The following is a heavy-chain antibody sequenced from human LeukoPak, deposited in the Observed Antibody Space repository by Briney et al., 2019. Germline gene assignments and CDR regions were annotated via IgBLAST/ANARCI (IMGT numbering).Heavy chain of an antibody. CDR3: ARAMKDAFDI. CDR2: IYYSGST. J-gene: IGHJ3*02. V-gene: IGHV4-30-4*01. CDR1: GGSISSGDYY. Sequence: SETLSLTFTVSGGSISSGDYYWSWIRQPPGKGLEWIGYIYYSGSTYYNPSLKSRVTISVDTSKNQFSLKLSSVTAADTAVYYCARAMKDAFDIWGQGTMVTVSS.